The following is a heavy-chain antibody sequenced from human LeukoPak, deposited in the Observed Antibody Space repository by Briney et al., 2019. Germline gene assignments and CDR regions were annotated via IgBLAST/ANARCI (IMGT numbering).Heavy chain of an antibody. J-gene: IGHJ4*02. CDR3: ARDLSGGVAGYFDY. CDR2: ISVYKGNT. CDR1: GYTFSNYG. D-gene: IGHD6-19*01. Sequence: ASVKVSCKAPGYTFSNYGISWVRQAPRQGLEWMGWISVYKGNTIYAQKVQGRLTMTVDTTTSTAYMELRRLRSDDTAVYYCARDLSGGVAGYFDYWGQGTLVTVSS. V-gene: IGHV1-18*01.